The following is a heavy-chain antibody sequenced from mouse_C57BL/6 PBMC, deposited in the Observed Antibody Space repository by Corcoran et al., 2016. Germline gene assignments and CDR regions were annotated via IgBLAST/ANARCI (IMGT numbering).Heavy chain of an antibody. D-gene: IGHD2-5*01. Sequence: DVQLQESGPGLVKPSQSLSHTCSVTGYSITSGYYWNWIRQFPGNKLEWMGYISYDGSNNYNPSLKNRISITRDTSKNQFFLKLNSVTTEDTATYYCARDSNYGGFWYFDVWGTGTTVTVSS. CDR1: GYSITSGYY. CDR2: ISYDGSN. V-gene: IGHV3-6*01. J-gene: IGHJ1*03. CDR3: ARDSNYGGFWYFDV.